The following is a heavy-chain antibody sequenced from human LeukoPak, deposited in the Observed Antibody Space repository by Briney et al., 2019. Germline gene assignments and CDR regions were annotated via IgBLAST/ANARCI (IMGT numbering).Heavy chain of an antibody. J-gene: IGHJ1*01. CDR1: GDSIRSSDDY. V-gene: IGHV4-39*01. Sequence: SETLSLTCTVSGDSIRSSDDYWGWIRQPPGKGLEWIGSLLYSGNTFYNPSLKSRVTISVDTSKNQLSPTLNSVTAADTAVYYCGRHAPYVPFQHWGQGTLVTVSS. CDR3: GRHAPYVPFQH. D-gene: IGHD3-10*02. CDR2: LLYSGNT.